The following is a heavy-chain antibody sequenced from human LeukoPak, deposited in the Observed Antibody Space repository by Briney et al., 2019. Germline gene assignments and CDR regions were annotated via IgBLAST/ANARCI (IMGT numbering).Heavy chain of an antibody. V-gene: IGHV4-61*08. CDR2: IYYSGST. J-gene: IGHJ3*02. CDR3: ARRDPYDILTGYFGHDAFDI. CDR1: GASISSGAYY. Sequence: SQTLSLTCTVSGASISSGAYYWNWIRQPPERGLEWIGYIYYSGSTNYNPSLKSRVTISVDTSKNQFSLKLSSVTAADTAVYYCARRDPYDILTGYFGHDAFDIWGQGTMVTVSS. D-gene: IGHD3-9*01.